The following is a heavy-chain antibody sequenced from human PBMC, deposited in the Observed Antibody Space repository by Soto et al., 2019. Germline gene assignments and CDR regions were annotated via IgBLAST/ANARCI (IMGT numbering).Heavy chain of an antibody. CDR3: AKDPGMGPGIAVTDDAFDI. CDR1: GFTFSSYA. V-gene: IGHV3-23*01. J-gene: IGHJ3*02. D-gene: IGHD6-19*01. Sequence: LRLSCAASGFTFSSYAMSWVRQAPGKGLEWVSAISGSGGSTYYADSVKGRFTISRDNSKNTLYLQMNSLRAEDTAVYYCAKDPGMGPGIAVTDDAFDIWGQGTMVTVSS. CDR2: ISGSGGST.